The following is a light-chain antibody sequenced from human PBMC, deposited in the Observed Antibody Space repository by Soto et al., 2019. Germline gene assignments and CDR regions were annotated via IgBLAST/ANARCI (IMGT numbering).Light chain of an antibody. V-gene: IGLV1-40*01. CDR3: QSYDSSLSGYV. J-gene: IGLJ1*01. CDR1: SSNIGAGYE. CDR2: ENN. Sequence: QSVLTQPPSVSEAPGQRINISCTGSSSNIGAGYEAHWYQQVPGTAPKLLIYENNNRPSGVPDRFSGSKSGTSASLAITGLQAEDEAEYYCQSYDSSLSGYVFGTRTKVTVL.